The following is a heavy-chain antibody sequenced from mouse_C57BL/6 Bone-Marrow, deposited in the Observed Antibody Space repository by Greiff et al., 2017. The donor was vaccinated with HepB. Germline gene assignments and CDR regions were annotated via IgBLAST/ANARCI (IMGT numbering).Heavy chain of an antibody. J-gene: IGHJ1*03. D-gene: IGHD1-1*01. CDR2: IYPGDGDT. CDR3: ARDNYYGSRGWYFDV. CDR1: GYAFSSSW. Sequence: ESGPELVKPGASVKISCKASGYAFSSSWMNWVKQRPGKGLEWIGRIYPGDGDTNYNGKFKGKATLTADKSSSTAYMQLSSLTSEDSAVYFCARDNYYGSRGWYFDVWGTGTTVTVSS. V-gene: IGHV1-82*01.